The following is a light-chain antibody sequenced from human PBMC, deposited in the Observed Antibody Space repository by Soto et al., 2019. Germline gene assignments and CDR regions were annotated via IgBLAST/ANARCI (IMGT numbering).Light chain of an antibody. CDR1: QGIRND. CDR2: AAS. CDR3: LQDYNSPWT. V-gene: IGKV1-6*01. J-gene: IGKJ1*01. Sequence: AIQMTQSPSSLSASVGDRVTITCRASQGIRNDLGWYQQKPGKAPKLLIYAASSLQSGVPSRFSGSGSGTDFTLTISRLQTEDFATYYCLQDYNSPWTFGQGTKVEIK.